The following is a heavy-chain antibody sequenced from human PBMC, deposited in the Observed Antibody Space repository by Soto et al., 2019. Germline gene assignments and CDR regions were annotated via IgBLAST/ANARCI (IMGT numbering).Heavy chain of an antibody. CDR1: GFTFSSYW. V-gene: IGHV3-7*01. Sequence: EVQLVESGGGLVQPGGSLRLSCAASGFTFSSYWMSWVRQAPGKGLEWVANIKQEGSEKYYVDSVKGRFTISRXNXKNSXXLQMNSLRAEDTAVYYCARVLTGAFDYWGQGTLVTVSS. CDR3: ARVLTGAFDY. J-gene: IGHJ4*02. D-gene: IGHD3-9*01. CDR2: IKQEGSEK.